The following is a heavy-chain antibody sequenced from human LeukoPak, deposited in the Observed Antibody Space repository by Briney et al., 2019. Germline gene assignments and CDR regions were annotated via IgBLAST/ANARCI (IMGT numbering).Heavy chain of an antibody. V-gene: IGHV1-46*01. Sequence: ASVKVSCNASGYTFTNFHIHWMRQAPGQGLEWMGLINPTGGSTSYAQQFQGRISMSRATSTSAVYMEMSSLTSEDTALYYCARESTAFDYWGQGTLVTVSS. J-gene: IGHJ4*02. CDR3: ARESTAFDY. CDR2: INPTGGST. CDR1: GYTFTNFH.